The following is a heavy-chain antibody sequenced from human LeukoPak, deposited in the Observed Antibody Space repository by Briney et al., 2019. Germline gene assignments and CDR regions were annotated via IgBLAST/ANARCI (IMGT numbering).Heavy chain of an antibody. V-gene: IGHV3-30*04. CDR3: ARGSDQRGYSGEIDY. J-gene: IGHJ4*02. D-gene: IGHD5-12*01. CDR1: GFTFSSYA. Sequence: GGSLRLSCAASGFTFSSYAMHWVRQAPGKGLEWGAVISYDGSNKYYADSVKGRFTISRDNSKNTLYLQMNSLRAEDTAVYYCARGSDQRGYSGEIDYWGQGTLVTVSS. CDR2: ISYDGSNK.